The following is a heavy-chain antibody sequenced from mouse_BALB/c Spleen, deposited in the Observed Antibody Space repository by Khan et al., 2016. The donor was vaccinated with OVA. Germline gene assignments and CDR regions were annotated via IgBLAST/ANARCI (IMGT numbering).Heavy chain of an antibody. CDR1: GFSLTNYG. D-gene: IGHD2-10*01. J-gene: IGHJ4*01. V-gene: IGHV2-6-1*01. Sequence: QVQLQQSGPGLVAPSQSLSITCTISGFSLTNYGVHWLRQPPGKGLEWLVVIWSDGSTTYNSALKSRLSITKDNSKSQVFLKMNSLQTDDTAVYYCARQPYYYYYIMDDWGQGTSVTVSS. CDR3: ARQPYYYYYIMDD. CDR2: IWSDGST.